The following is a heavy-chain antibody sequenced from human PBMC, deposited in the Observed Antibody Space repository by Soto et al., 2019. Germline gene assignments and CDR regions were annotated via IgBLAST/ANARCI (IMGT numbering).Heavy chain of an antibody. CDR3: AKGKSTGDIDWFDP. CDR2: LIGGHYGT. D-gene: IGHD3-10*01. Sequence: GGSLRLGCTASGFTLQNYAMAWVRQAPGKGLEWVSTLIGGHYGTAYSYSVNGRFTVSRDNSKNCLYLQMNSLGVEDTAMYFCAKGKSTGDIDWFDPWGQGSLVT. J-gene: IGHJ5*02. V-gene: IGHV3-23*01. CDR1: GFTLQNYA.